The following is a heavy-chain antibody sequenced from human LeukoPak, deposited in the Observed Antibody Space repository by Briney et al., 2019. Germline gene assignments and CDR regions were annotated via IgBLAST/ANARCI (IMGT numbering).Heavy chain of an antibody. Sequence: ASVKVSCKVSGYTLAEISMHWVRQAPGEGLEWMGCFDPEDGATIYAQKFQGRVTLTEDTSTDTAYLALSSLRSEDTALYYCATDTTYDRSAPRSPLKSFYYGMDVWGQGTSVTVSS. CDR3: ATDTTYDRSAPRSPLKSFYYGMDV. V-gene: IGHV1-24*01. D-gene: IGHD3-9*01. CDR1: GYTLAEIS. J-gene: IGHJ6*02. CDR2: FDPEDGAT.